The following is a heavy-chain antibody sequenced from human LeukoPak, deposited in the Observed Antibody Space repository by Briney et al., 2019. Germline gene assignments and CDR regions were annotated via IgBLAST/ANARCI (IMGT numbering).Heavy chain of an antibody. Sequence: GASVKVSCKASGYMFIGFYIHWVRQAPGQGLEWMGWINPNSGGTNYAEKFQGRVTMTRDTSITTAYMELNRLRSDDTAVYYCASRITGGFYYYYNMDVWGKGTTVTVSS. CDR2: INPNSGGT. CDR3: ASRITGGFYYYYNMDV. J-gene: IGHJ6*03. CDR1: GYMFIGFY. V-gene: IGHV1-2*02. D-gene: IGHD2/OR15-2a*01.